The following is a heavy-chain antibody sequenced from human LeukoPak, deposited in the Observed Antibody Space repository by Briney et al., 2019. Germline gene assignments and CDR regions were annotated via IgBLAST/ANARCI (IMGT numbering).Heavy chain of an antibody. CDR2: ISAYNGNT. J-gene: IGHJ4*02. Sequence: ASVKVSCKASGYTFTCYGISWVRQAPGQGLEWMGWISAYNGNTNYAQKLQGRVTMTTDTSTSTAYMELRSLRSDDTAVYYCAGDGDSSGYPGRDYWGQGTLVTVSS. D-gene: IGHD6-19*01. CDR1: GYTFTCYG. V-gene: IGHV1-18*01. CDR3: AGDGDSSGYPGRDY.